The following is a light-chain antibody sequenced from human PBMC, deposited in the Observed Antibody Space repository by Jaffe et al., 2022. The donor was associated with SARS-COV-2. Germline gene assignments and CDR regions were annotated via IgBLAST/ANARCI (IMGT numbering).Light chain of an antibody. J-gene: IGKJ2*01. CDR1: QSLLDSDEGNTY. CDR2: ALS. CDR3: MQGLDYPYT. V-gene: IGKV2-40*01. Sequence: DVVMTQTPLSLAVAPGEMASFSCRSSQSLLDSDEGNTYVDWYLQKPGQPPQLLIYALSSRASGVPDRFSGSGSGTDFTLTIRSVEAEDVGIYYCMQGLDYPYTFGQGTKLEIK.